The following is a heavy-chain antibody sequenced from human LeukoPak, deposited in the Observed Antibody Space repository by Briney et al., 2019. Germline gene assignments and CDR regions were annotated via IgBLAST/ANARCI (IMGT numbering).Heavy chain of an antibody. Sequence: PGGFLRLSCVASGFTFSSYGMHWVRQAPGKGLEWVANIKQDGSEKYYVDSVRGRFTISRDNAKNSLYLQMNSLGAEDTAVYYCARAAAGIYFDYWGQGTLVTVSS. D-gene: IGHD6-13*01. CDR1: GFTFSSYG. J-gene: IGHJ4*02. V-gene: IGHV3-7*05. CDR2: IKQDGSEK. CDR3: ARAAAGIYFDY.